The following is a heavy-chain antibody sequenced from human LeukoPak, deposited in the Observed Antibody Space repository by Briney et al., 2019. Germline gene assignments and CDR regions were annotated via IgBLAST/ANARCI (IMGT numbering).Heavy chain of an antibody. CDR3: ARESHGDSSIDY. J-gene: IGHJ4*02. CDR1: GYTFTSYG. V-gene: IGHV1-18*01. D-gene: IGHD6-13*01. CDR2: ISAYNGNT. Sequence: ASVKVSCKASGYTFTSYGISWVRQAPGQGLEWMGWISAYNGNTNYAQKMEGRVTMTTNTSASTAYRGLRSLRSAETAVYCCARESHGDSSIDYWGQGTLVTVSS.